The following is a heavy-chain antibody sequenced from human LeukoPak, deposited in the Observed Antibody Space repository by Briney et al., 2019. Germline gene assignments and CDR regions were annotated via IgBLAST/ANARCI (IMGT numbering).Heavy chain of an antibody. CDR2: IKLDGSEK. J-gene: IGHJ4*02. Sequence: GGSLRLSCAASGFTFSSFWMTWVRQAPGKGLEWVANIKLDGSEKYYVDSVKGRFTVSRDNAKNSLYLQMNSLRAEDRAVYYCARISSISYYFDYWGLGTLVTVSS. V-gene: IGHV3-7*01. CDR1: GFTFSSFW. CDR3: ARISSISYYFDY.